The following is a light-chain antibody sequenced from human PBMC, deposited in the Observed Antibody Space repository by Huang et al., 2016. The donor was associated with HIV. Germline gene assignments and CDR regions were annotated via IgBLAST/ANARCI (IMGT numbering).Light chain of an antibody. CDR3: MQSLQTPDT. V-gene: IGKV2-28*01. CDR1: QSLLHSDGYKY. CDR2: LGS. Sequence: DIVMTQSPLSLPVTPGEPASISCRSNQSLLHSDGYKYLDWYLQKPGQSPQVLIYLGSNRDSGVPDRFSGSGSGTEYTLKISRVEAEDFGVYYCMQSLQTPDTFGQGTRVEIK. J-gene: IGKJ5*01.